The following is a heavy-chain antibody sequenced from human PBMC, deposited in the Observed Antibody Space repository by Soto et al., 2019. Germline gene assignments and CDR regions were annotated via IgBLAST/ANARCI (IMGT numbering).Heavy chain of an antibody. V-gene: IGHV1-8*01. CDR1: GYTLTSYD. CDR3: ARQIQQDYYYYYYMDV. CDR2: MNPNSGNT. D-gene: IGHD5-18*01. J-gene: IGHJ6*03. Sequence: ASVKVSCKASGYTLTSYDSNWVRQATGQGLEWMGWMNPNSGNTGYAQKFQGRVTMTRNTSISTAYMELSSLRSEDTAVYYCARQIQQDYYYYYYMDVWGKGTTVTVSS.